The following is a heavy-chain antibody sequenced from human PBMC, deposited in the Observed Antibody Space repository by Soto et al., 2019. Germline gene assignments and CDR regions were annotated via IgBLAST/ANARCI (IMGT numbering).Heavy chain of an antibody. Sequence: LRLSCAASGFTFSSYWMSWVRQAPGKGLEWVANIKQDGSEKYYVDSVKGRFTIYRDIAKNSLYLQMNSLRAEDTAVYYCARVRLSYYYGMDVWGQGTTVTVSS. CDR2: IKQDGSEK. CDR1: GFTFSSYW. J-gene: IGHJ6*02. CDR3: ARVRLSYYYGMDV. V-gene: IGHV3-7*03.